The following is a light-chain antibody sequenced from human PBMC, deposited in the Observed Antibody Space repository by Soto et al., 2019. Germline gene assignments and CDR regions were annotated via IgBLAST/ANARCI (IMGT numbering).Light chain of an antibody. CDR3: MQTLQTPFT. CDR1: QSLLYTNGYNY. Sequence: DLVMTQSPLSLPVTPGEPASISCRSSQSLLYTNGYNYLDWYLQKPGQSPQLLIYLGSNRASGVXDXXSGSGSGTDFTLKISRVEAEDVGVYYCMQTLQTPFTFGPGTKVEIK. V-gene: IGKV2-28*01. J-gene: IGKJ3*01. CDR2: LGS.